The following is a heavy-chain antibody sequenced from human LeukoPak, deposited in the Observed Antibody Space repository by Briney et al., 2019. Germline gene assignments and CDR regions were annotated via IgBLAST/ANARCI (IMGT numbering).Heavy chain of an antibody. CDR1: GSTFTTYG. CDR2: ISAYNGNT. D-gene: IGHD3-22*01. V-gene: IGHV1-18*01. J-gene: IGHJ4*02. CDR3: ARGYYDSSGYYYDY. Sequence: ASVKVSCKASGSTFTTYGISWLQQAPGQGLEGTGWISAYNGNTNYAQKLQGRVTMTTDTSTSTAYMELRSLRSDDTAVYYCARGYYDSSGYYYDYWGQGTLVTVSS.